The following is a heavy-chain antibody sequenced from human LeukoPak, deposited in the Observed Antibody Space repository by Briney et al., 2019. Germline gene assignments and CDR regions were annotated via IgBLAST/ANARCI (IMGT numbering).Heavy chain of an antibody. CDR3: ARDQYDTWSRRGNFDS. Sequence: GGSLRLSCVASGFTFGKYWMSWVRQAPGKGLEWVANIKLDGSEKNYADSVKGRFTISRDNTKNSLYLQMNSLRAEDTAVFYCARDQYDTWSRRGNFDSWGQGTLVIVSS. CDR1: GFTFGKYW. J-gene: IGHJ4*02. V-gene: IGHV3-7*03. D-gene: IGHD3-3*01. CDR2: IKLDGSEK.